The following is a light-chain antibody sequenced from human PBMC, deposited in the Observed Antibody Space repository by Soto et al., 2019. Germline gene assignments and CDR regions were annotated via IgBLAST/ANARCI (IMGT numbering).Light chain of an antibody. Sequence: QSVLTQSASVSGSPGQSITISCTGTSSDVGGSDYVSWYQLHPGKAPKLMVFEVSNRPSGVSYRFSGSKSGNTASLTISGLQAEDEADYFCSSYSISTAYLFGTGTKVTVL. J-gene: IGLJ1*01. V-gene: IGLV2-14*01. CDR1: SSDVGGSDY. CDR2: EVS. CDR3: SSYSISTAYL.